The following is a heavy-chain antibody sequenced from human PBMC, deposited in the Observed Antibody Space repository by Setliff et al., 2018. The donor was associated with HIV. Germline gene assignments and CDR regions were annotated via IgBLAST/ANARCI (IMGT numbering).Heavy chain of an antibody. CDR1: GGSISSYY. J-gene: IGHJ4*02. CDR3: ATIKPGGASFDN. V-gene: IGHV4-59*04. CDR2: IYYSGSP. Sequence: SETLSLTCTVSGGSISSYYWSWIRQPPGKGLEWIGYIYYSGSPYYNPSLRSRLTLSVDTSKNQFSLRLSSVTAADTAIYYCATIKPGGASFDNWGQGTLVTVSS. D-gene: IGHD3-16*01.